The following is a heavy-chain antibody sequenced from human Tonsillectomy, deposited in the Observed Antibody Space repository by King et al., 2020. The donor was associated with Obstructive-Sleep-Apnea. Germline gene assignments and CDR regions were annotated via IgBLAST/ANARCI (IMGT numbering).Heavy chain of an antibody. Sequence: QLQESGPGLVKPSETLSLICTVSGGSISSSSYYLGWIRQPPGKGLEWIGTMDYGGSTHYNPSLESRVTILVDMPQNQFSLRLTSVTAADTALYYCARVGGVYSGSYCIDYWGQGTPVTVAS. CDR2: MDYGGST. D-gene: IGHD1-26*01. J-gene: IGHJ4*02. CDR3: ARVGGVYSGSYCIDY. CDR1: GGSISSSSYY. V-gene: IGHV4-39*07.